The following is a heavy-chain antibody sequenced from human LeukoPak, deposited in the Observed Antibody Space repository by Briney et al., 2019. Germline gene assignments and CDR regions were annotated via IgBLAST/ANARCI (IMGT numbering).Heavy chain of an antibody. CDR1: GGTFSSYA. D-gene: IGHD3-3*01. CDR3: ATSITIFGVVINGWFDP. CDR2: IIPIFGTA. J-gene: IGHJ5*02. V-gene: IGHV1-69*13. Sequence: RASVKVSCKASGGTFSSYAISWVRQAPGQGLEWMGGIIPIFGTANYAQKFQGRVTITADESTSTAYMELSSLRSEDTAVYYCATSITIFGVVINGWFDPWGQGTLVTVSS.